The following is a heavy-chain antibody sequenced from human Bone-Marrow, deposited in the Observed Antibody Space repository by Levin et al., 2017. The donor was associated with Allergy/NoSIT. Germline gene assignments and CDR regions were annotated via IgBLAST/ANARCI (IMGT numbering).Heavy chain of an antibody. CDR1: GGSISSYY. CDR3: ARGYSNTYGRFDP. Sequence: SCSVSGGSISSYYWSWIRQPPGKGLEWIGYIYYSGSTKYNPSLKNRVTISVETSKNQFSLKLSSVIDADTAVYYCARGYSNTYGRFDPWGQGTLVTVSS. J-gene: IGHJ5*02. D-gene: IGHD6-13*01. CDR2: IYYSGST. V-gene: IGHV4-59*01.